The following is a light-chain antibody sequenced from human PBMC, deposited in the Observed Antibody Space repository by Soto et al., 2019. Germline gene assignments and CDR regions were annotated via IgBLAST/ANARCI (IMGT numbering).Light chain of an antibody. Sequence: QSVLTQPPSVSAAPGQKVTISCSGTSSNIGRNYVAWYQQLPGTAPKLLIYDNDKRPSGIPDRFSGSKSGTSAILGITGLQTGDEADYYCGTWDSSLSDAVVFGEGTQLTVL. CDR3: GTWDSSLSDAVV. J-gene: IGLJ2*01. V-gene: IGLV1-51*01. CDR1: SSNIGRNY. CDR2: DND.